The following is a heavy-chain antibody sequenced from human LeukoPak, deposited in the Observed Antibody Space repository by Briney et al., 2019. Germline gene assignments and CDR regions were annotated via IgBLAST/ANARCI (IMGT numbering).Heavy chain of an antibody. CDR1: GFTFSNYW. J-gene: IGHJ4*02. D-gene: IGHD3-16*02. CDR3: AIDYVWGSYRPHFDY. V-gene: IGHV3-7*03. Sequence: GGSLRLSCAASGFTFSNYWMSWVRRGPGKGLEWVANIKQDGSEKYYVDSVKGRFTISRDNSKNTLYLQMNSRRAEDTAVYYCAIDYVWGSYRPHFDYWGQGTLVTVSS. CDR2: IKQDGSEK.